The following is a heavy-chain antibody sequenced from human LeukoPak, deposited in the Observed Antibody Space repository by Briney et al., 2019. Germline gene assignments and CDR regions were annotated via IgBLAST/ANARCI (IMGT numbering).Heavy chain of an antibody. CDR3: ARSHSVWTSFDY. J-gene: IGHJ4*02. CDR1: GGSISSYY. CDR2: IYYSGST. V-gene: IGHV4-59*01. Sequence: PSETLSLTCTLSGGSISSYYWSWIRQPPGKGLEWIGYIYYSGSTNYNPSLKSRVTISVDTSKDQFSLKLSSVTAADTAVYNCARSHSVWTSFDYGGQGTLVTVSS. D-gene: IGHD3/OR15-3a*01.